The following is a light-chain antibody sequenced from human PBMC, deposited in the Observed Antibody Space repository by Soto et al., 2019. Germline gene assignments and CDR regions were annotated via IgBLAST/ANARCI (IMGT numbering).Light chain of an antibody. V-gene: IGKV3-20*01. Sequence: EIVLTQSPGTLSLSPGERATLSCRASQSVSSSYLAWYQQKPGQAPRLLIYGAYSRDTGIPDRFSGSGSGTDFTLTISRLEPEDFAVYYCQQYGSSPLTFGGGTKVEIK. CDR2: GAY. CDR1: QSVSSSY. J-gene: IGKJ4*01. CDR3: QQYGSSPLT.